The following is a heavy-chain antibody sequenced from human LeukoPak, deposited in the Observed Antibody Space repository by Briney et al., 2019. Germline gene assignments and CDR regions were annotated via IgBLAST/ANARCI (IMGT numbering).Heavy chain of an antibody. Sequence: SGGSLRLSCAASGFTFSSYAMSWVRQAPGKGLEWVSAISGSGGSTYYADSVKGRFTISRDNSKNTLYLQMNSLRAEDTAVYYCAKGTRSRDGYFDYWGQGTLVTVSS. CDR2: ISGSGGST. D-gene: IGHD6-13*01. J-gene: IGHJ4*02. V-gene: IGHV3-23*01. CDR1: GFTFSSYA. CDR3: AKGTRSRDGYFDY.